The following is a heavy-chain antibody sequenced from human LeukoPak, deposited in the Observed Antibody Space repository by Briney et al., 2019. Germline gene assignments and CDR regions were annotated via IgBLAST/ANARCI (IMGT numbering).Heavy chain of an antibody. CDR2: IYYSGST. V-gene: IGHV4-59*08. Sequence: SETLSLTCTVYGGTISSYYWCWIRQPPGKGLEWIGYIYYSGSTNYNPSLKSRVTISVDTSKNQSSLKLSSVTAADTAVYYCARLSSSYYDILTGYYGYYYYYGMDVWGQGTTVTVSS. J-gene: IGHJ6*02. CDR1: GGTISSYY. CDR3: ARLSSSYYDILTGYYGYYYYYGMDV. D-gene: IGHD3-9*01.